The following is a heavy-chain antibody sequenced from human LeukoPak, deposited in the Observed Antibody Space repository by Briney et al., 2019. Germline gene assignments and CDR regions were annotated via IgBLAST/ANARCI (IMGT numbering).Heavy chain of an antibody. J-gene: IGHJ6*03. CDR2: IYYSGST. CDR3: ARGNKRGYSYGYRDSEYYYYYYMDV. D-gene: IGHD5-18*01. V-gene: IGHV4-59*01. CDR1: GGSISSYY. Sequence: PSETLSLTCTVSGGSISSYYWSWIRQPPGKGLEWIGYIYYSGSTNYNPSLKSRVTISVDTSKNQFSLKLSSVTAADTAVYYCARGNKRGYSYGYRDSEYYYYYYMDVWGKGTTVTVSS.